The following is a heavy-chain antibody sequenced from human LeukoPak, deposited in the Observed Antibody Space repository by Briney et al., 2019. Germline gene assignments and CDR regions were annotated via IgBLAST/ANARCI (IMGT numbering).Heavy chain of an antibody. Sequence: SVKVSCKASGGTFSSYAISWVRQAPGQGLEWMGRIIPILGIANYAQKFQGRVTITADKSTSTAYMELSSLRSEDTAVYYCAREEDLTGPYYFDYWGQGTLVTVSS. CDR1: GGTFSSYA. D-gene: IGHD3-9*01. CDR3: AREEDLTGPYYFDY. V-gene: IGHV1-69*04. J-gene: IGHJ4*02. CDR2: IIPILGIA.